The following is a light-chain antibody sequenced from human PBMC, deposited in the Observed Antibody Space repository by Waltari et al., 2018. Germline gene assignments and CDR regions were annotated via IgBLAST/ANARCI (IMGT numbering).Light chain of an antibody. CDR2: DAS. Sequence: DIQMTQSPSSLSASVGDRVTITCQASEDISTDLNWYQQKPGKAPTLLIYDASHLETGVPSRFSGSGSGTDFTLTITSLQPEDIATYYCQQCYNVPTFGGGTRVE. CDR1: EDISTD. V-gene: IGKV1-33*01. J-gene: IGKJ4*01. CDR3: QQCYNVPT.